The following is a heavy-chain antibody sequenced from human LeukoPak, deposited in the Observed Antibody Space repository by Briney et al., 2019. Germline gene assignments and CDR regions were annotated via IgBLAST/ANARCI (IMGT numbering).Heavy chain of an antibody. J-gene: IGHJ4*02. D-gene: IGHD6-6*01. V-gene: IGHV1-18*01. CDR1: GYTFTSYG. Sequence: GASVKVSCKASGYTFTSYGVSCVRQAAGQGLEWMGWISAYNGNTNYAQKRQGRVTMTTEPSPSRAYMELRSLRSDDTAVYYCAREGIAARPDYYFDYWAQGPLVTVSS. CDR2: ISAYNGNT. CDR3: AREGIAARPDYYFDY.